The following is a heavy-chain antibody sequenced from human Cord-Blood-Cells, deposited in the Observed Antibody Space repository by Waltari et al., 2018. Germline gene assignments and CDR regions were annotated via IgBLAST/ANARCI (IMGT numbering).Heavy chain of an antibody. Sequence: QVQLVQSGAEVKKPGSSVKVSCKASGGTFSSYAISWVRQVPGQGLEWMGGIIPIFGTANYAQKFQGRVTITADESTSTAYMELSSLRSEDTAVYYCAHNIVGAWHEPWYFDLWGRGTLVTVSS. J-gene: IGHJ2*01. V-gene: IGHV1-69*01. CDR2: IIPIFGTA. D-gene: IGHD1-26*01. CDR1: GGTFSSYA. CDR3: AHNIVGAWHEPWYFDL.